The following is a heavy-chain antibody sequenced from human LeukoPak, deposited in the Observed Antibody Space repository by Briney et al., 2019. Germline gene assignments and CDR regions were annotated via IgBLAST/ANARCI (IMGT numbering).Heavy chain of an antibody. CDR3: AKASTVLKPIDS. D-gene: IGHD1-14*01. V-gene: IGHV3-23*01. Sequence: GGSLRLSCAASGFTFSTYAMNWVRQARGKGREWVSAISPIGSRTYYADSVKGRFTISRDNSKNTLYLQMNSLRAGDTAIYYCAKASTVLKPIDSWGQGALVTVSS. J-gene: IGHJ4*02. CDR2: ISPIGSRT. CDR1: GFTFSTYA.